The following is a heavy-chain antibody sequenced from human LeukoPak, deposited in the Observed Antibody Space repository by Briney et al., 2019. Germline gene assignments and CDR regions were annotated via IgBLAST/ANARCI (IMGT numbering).Heavy chain of an antibody. CDR2: INPNNGVT. CDR1: GYSFTDYY. J-gene: IGHJ4*02. Sequence: ASVKVSCKASGYSFTDYYMHWVRQAPGQGLEWMGWINPNNGVTLYAQKFQGSVTMTRDTSITTAYMEVNSLRSDDTAVFFCARYSINYGPWFPDFWGQGTLVTVSS. V-gene: IGHV1-2*02. D-gene: IGHD3-10*01. CDR3: ARYSINYGPWFPDF.